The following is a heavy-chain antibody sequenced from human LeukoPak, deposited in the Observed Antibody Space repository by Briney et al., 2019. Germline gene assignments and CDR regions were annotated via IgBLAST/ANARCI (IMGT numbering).Heavy chain of an antibody. J-gene: IGHJ5*02. V-gene: IGHV1-69*01. Sequence: ASVKVSCKASGGTFSSYAISWMRQAPGQGLEWMGGIIPIFGTANYAQKFQGRVTITADESTSTAYMELSSLRSEDTAVYYCARGDCSSTSCPPNWFDPWGQGTLVTVSS. CDR3: ARGDCSSTSCPPNWFDP. CDR1: GGTFSSYA. D-gene: IGHD2-2*01. CDR2: IIPIFGTA.